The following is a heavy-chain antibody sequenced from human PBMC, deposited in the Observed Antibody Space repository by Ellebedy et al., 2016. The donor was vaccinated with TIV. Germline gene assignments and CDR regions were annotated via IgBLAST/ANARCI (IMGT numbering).Heavy chain of an antibody. CDR3: AKDSHYGAGSYYDY. D-gene: IGHD3-10*01. V-gene: IGHV3-43D*03. J-gene: IGHJ4*02. CDR2: ISWNGAIT. CDR1: GFTFDDYT. Sequence: GESLKISXAASGFTFDDYTMHWVRQAPGKGLEWVSLISWNGAITYYADSVKGRFTISRDNSKNSLYLQMNSLRPEDTALYYCAKDSHYGAGSYYDYWGQGTLVTVSS.